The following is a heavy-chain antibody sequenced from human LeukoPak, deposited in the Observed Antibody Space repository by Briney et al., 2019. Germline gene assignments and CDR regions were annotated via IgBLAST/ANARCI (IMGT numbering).Heavy chain of an antibody. Sequence: GESLRLSCAASGFTFSNYWMNWVRQAPGKGLEWVSSISSSSSHIYYADSVKGRFTISRDNAKNSLYLQMNSLRAEDTAVYYCANTILTGALWGQGTLVTVSS. CDR3: ANTILTGAL. D-gene: IGHD2-2*02. J-gene: IGHJ4*02. CDR1: GFTFSNYW. CDR2: ISSSSSHI. V-gene: IGHV3-21*01.